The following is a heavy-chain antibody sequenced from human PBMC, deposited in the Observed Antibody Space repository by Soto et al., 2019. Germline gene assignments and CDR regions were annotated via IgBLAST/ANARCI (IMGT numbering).Heavy chain of an antibody. J-gene: IGHJ6*03. CDR3: ARDRRDIVVVPAAKKALYYYYYMDV. Sequence: GGSLRLSCAASGFTFSSYWMSWVRQAPGKGLEWVANIKQDGSEKYYVDSVKGRFTISRDNAKNSLYLQMNSLRAEDTAVYYCARDRRDIVVVPAAKKALYYYYYMDVWGKGTTVTVSS. CDR2: IKQDGSEK. CDR1: GFTFSSYW. D-gene: IGHD2-2*01. V-gene: IGHV3-7*01.